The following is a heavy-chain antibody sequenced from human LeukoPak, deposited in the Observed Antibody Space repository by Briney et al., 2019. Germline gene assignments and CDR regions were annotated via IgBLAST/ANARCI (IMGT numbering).Heavy chain of an antibody. CDR1: GYTFTSYG. J-gene: IGHJ4*02. CDR3: AREQSGLSSGYCYY. CDR2: ISAYNGNT. V-gene: IGHV1-18*01. D-gene: IGHD3-22*01. Sequence: ASVKVSCKASGYTFTSYGISWVRQAPGQGLEWMGWISAYNGNTNYAQKLQGRVTMTTDTSTSTAYTELRSLRSDDTAVYYCAREQSGLSSGYCYYWGQGTLVTVSS.